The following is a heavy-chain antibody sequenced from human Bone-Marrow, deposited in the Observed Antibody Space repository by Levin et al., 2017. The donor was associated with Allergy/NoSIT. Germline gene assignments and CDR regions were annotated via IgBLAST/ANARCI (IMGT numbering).Heavy chain of an antibody. CDR1: GFTFSSYA. J-gene: IGHJ4*02. Sequence: LSLTCAASGFTFSSYAMSWVRQDPGKGLEWVSVISGIGDSTHYADSVKGRFTTFRDNSKKMMYLQMNSLRAEDTAVYYCARGTDDFDLWGQGTLVTVSS. CDR2: ISGIGDST. D-gene: IGHD3/OR15-3a*01. CDR3: ARGTDDFDL. V-gene: IGHV3-23*01.